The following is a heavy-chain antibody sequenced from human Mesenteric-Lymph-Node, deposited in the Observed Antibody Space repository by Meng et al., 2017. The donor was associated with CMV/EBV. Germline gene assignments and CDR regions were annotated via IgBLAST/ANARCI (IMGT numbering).Heavy chain of an antibody. Sequence: ASVKVSCKAFGYTFTSYYMHWVRQAPGQGLEWMGIINPSGGSTSYAQKFQGRVTMTRDTSTSTVYMELSSLRSEDTAVYYCARAERRSLRIAAREYYYYGMDVWGQGTTVTVSS. V-gene: IGHV1-46*01. J-gene: IGHJ6*02. CDR2: INPSGGST. CDR3: ARAERRSLRIAAREYYYYGMDV. D-gene: IGHD6-6*01. CDR1: GYTFTSYY.